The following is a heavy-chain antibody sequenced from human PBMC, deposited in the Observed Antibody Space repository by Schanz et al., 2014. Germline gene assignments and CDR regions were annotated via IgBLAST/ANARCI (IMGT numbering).Heavy chain of an antibody. J-gene: IGHJ4*02. D-gene: IGHD6-19*01. V-gene: IGHV3-11*01. Sequence: VQLLESGGGLVQPGGSLRLSCAPSGFTFRDYYMAWVRQAPGKGLEWLSSISHTGETQHSADSVQGRFTISRDNAKNSLYLQLSSLQGEDTAVYYCARDLISSGWYGWGQGTLVTVSS. CDR1: GFTFRDYY. CDR2: ISHTGETQ. CDR3: ARDLISSGWYG.